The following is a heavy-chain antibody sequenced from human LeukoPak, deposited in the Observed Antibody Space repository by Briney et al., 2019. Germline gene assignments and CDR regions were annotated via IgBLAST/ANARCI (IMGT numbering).Heavy chain of an antibody. CDR2: IYHSGST. CDR3: ARGENQLPSGSFDP. Sequence: SETLCLTCTVSGYSISSGYYWGWIRQPPGKGLEWIGSIYHSGSTYYNPSLKSRVTISVDTSKNQFSLKLSSVTAADTAVYYCARGENQLPSGSFDPWGQGTLVTVSS. CDR1: GYSISSGYY. V-gene: IGHV4-38-2*02. D-gene: IGHD2-2*01. J-gene: IGHJ5*02.